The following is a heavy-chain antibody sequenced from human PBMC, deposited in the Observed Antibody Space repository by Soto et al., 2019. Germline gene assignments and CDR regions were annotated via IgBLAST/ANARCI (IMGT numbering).Heavy chain of an antibody. CDR2: ISISSSYI. Sequence: EGSLRLSCAPSGFTFSSYSMNWVRQAPGKGLEWVSSISISSSYIYYADSVTGRFTISRVNAKDSLYLQMNSQRAEDTVLYFPASSVYYNVSSGLYNWGQVTLFTDSS. CDR3: ASSVYYNVSSGLYN. V-gene: IGHV3-21*01. J-gene: IGHJ4*02. D-gene: IGHD3-22*01. CDR1: GFTFSSYS.